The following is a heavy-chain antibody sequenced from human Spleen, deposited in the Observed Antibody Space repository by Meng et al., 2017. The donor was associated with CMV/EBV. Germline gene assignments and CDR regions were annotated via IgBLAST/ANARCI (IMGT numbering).Heavy chain of an antibody. CDR2: VNQSGTI. J-gene: IGHJ6*02. D-gene: IGHD2-2*01. CDR3: ARDQYCSSTSCYHYYYYGMDV. Sequence: SETLSLTCAVQSGALSGYYWSWIRQPPGKGLEWIGEVNQSGTINSNPSLKRRLTISIDTSNNQFSLKLNSVTAADTGVYYCARDQYCSSTSCYHYYYYGMDVWGQGTTVTVSS. CDR1: SGALSGYY. V-gene: IGHV4-34*01.